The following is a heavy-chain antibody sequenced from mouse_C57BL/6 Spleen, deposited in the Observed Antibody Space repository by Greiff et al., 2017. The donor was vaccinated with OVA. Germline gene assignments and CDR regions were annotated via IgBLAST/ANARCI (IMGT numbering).Heavy chain of an antibody. D-gene: IGHD2-3*01. CDR3: AREAGGGRWLLPYYFDY. V-gene: IGHV1-64*01. J-gene: IGHJ2*01. Sequence: QVQLQQPGAELVKPGASVKLSCKASGYTFTSYWMHWVKQRPGQGLEWIGMIHPNSGSTNYNEKFKSKATLTVDKSSSTAYMQLSSLTSEDSAVYYWAREAGGGRWLLPYYFDYWGQGTTLTVSS. CDR1: GYTFTSYW. CDR2: IHPNSGST.